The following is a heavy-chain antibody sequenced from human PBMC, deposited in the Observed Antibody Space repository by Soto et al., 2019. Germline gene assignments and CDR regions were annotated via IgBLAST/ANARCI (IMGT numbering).Heavy chain of an antibody. J-gene: IGHJ4*02. CDR2: INHSGST. CDR3: ARGDSDVLRYFDWLQSFYFDY. V-gene: IGHV4-34*01. CDR1: GGSFSGYY. D-gene: IGHD3-9*01. Sequence: SETLSLTCAVYGGSFSGYYWSWIRQPPGKGLEWIGEINHSGSTNYNPSLKSRVTISVDTSKNQFSLKLSSVTAADTAVYYCARGDSDVLRYFDWLQSFYFDYWGQGTLVTVS.